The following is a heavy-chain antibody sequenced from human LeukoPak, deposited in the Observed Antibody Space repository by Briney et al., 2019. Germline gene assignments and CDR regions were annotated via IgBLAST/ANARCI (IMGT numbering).Heavy chain of an antibody. CDR2: IYHSGST. CDR3: ARDNLYSSSWYFDY. D-gene: IGHD6-13*01. CDR1: GGSISSGGYS. J-gene: IGHJ4*02. Sequence: PSQTLSLTCAVSGGSISSGGYSWSWIRQPPGKGLEWIGYIYHSGSTYYNPSLKSRVTISVDRSKNQFSLKLSSVTAADTAVYYCARDNLYSSSWYFDYWGQGTLVTVSS. V-gene: IGHV4-30-2*01.